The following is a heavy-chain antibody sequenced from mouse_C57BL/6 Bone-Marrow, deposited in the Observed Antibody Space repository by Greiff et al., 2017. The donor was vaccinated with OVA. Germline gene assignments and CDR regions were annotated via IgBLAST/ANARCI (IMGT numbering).Heavy chain of an antibody. CDR2: IYPGSGST. CDR1: GYTFTSYW. J-gene: IGHJ1*03. V-gene: IGHV1-55*01. Sequence: QVQLQQPGAELVKPGASVKMSCKASGYTFTSYWITWVKQRPGQGLEWIGDIYPGSGSTNYNEKFKSKATLTVDTSSSTAYMQLSSLTSENSAVYYCARSNCYGSSPWYFDVWGTGTTVTVSS. CDR3: ARSNCYGSSPWYFDV. D-gene: IGHD1-1*01.